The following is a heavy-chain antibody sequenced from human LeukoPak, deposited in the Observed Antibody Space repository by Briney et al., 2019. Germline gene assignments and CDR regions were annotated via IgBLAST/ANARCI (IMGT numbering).Heavy chain of an antibody. CDR1: GDSISSTYYY. D-gene: IGHD2-21*01. Sequence: SETLSLTCTVSGDSISSTYYYWGWIRQPPGKGLEWIGSIYYSGSTYYNPSLKSRVTISVDTSKNQFSLKLSSVTAADTAVYYCARKGVGHCGGDCYSVGAFDIWGQGTMVTVSS. CDR2: IYYSGST. J-gene: IGHJ3*02. V-gene: IGHV4-39*01. CDR3: ARKGVGHCGGDCYSVGAFDI.